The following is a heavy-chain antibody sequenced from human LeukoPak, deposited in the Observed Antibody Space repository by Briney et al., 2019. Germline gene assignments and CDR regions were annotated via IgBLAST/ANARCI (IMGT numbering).Heavy chain of an antibody. D-gene: IGHD1-7*01. CDR1: GYTFTGYY. Sequence: GASVNVSCKASGYTFTGYYMHWVRQAPGQGLEWMGWINPNSGGTNYAQKFQGRVTMTRDTSISTAYMELSRLRSDDTAVYYCARNWNYVEYFDYWGQGTLVTVSS. J-gene: IGHJ4*02. CDR2: INPNSGGT. V-gene: IGHV1-2*02. CDR3: ARNWNYVEYFDY.